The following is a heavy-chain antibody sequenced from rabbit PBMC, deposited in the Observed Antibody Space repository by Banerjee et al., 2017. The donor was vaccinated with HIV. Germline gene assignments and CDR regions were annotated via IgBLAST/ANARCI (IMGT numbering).Heavy chain of an antibody. CDR2: IDTGSSGST. Sequence: WVRQAPGKGLEWIACIDTGSSGSTYYASWAKGRFTVSKTSSTTVTLQMTSLTAADTATYFCARDAYGYTGYAYAWGLWGPGTLVT. D-gene: IGHD6-1*01. V-gene: IGHV1S40*01. CDR3: ARDAYGYTGYAYAWGL. J-gene: IGHJ4*01.